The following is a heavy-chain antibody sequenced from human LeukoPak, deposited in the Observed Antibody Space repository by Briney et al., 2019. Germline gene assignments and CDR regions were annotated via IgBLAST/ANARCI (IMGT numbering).Heavy chain of an antibody. V-gene: IGHV4-38-2*02. Sequence: NPSETLSLTCTVSGYSISSGYYWGWIRQPPGKGLEWIGSIYHSGSTYYNPSLKSRVTISVDTSKNQFSLKLSSVTAADTAVYYCARLTKTMTTVTTIDYWGQGTLATVSS. CDR3: ARLTKTMTTVTTIDY. CDR1: GYSISSGYY. CDR2: IYHSGST. D-gene: IGHD4-17*01. J-gene: IGHJ4*02.